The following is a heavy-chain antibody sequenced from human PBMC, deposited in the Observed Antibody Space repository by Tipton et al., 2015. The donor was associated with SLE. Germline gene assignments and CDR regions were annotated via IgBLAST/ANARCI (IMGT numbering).Heavy chain of an antibody. J-gene: IGHJ4*02. CDR2: ISYDGSYK. CDR3: ASSLLDYFDY. CDR1: GFTFSSYG. Sequence: SLRLSCAASGFTFSSYGMHWVRQAPGKGLEWVAAISYDGSYKYTADSVKGRFTISRDNFKNTLYLQMNSLRAEDTAVYYCASSLLDYFDYWGQGTLVTVSS. V-gene: IGHV3-30*19. D-gene: IGHD3-3*02.